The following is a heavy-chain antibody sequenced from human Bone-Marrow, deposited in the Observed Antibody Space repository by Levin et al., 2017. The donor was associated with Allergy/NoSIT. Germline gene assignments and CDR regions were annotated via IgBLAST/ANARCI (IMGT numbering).Heavy chain of an antibody. D-gene: IGHD3-9*01. CDR3: ARTIYDVLTTYMDV. CDR2: VYRGGAT. J-gene: IGHJ6*03. CDR1: GLMVSDNY. Sequence: GESLKISCAASGLMVSDNYMTWVRQAPGKGLEWVALVYRGGATYYADVVKGRFTISRDNSKNTMGLQMKDLRPEDTAVYYCARTIYDVLTTYMDVWGEGTAVTVSS. V-gene: IGHV3-66*02.